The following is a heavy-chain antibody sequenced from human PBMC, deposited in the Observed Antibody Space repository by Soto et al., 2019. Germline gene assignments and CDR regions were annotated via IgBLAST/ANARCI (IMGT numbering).Heavy chain of an antibody. CDR2: ISSDSKTI. D-gene: IGHD2-15*01. Sequence: EVQLVESGGGLLQPGGSLRLSCTASGFSFNTYSMNWVRQAPGKGLEWISYISSDSKTIDYSDSVKGRFTISRDNARNSLYLQMKSLRAEDTAVYYCARDRFGRFRRSGGACYDFWGQGTRVTVSS. J-gene: IGHJ4*02. V-gene: IGHV3-48*01. CDR1: GFSFNTYS. CDR3: ARDRFGRFRRSGGACYDF.